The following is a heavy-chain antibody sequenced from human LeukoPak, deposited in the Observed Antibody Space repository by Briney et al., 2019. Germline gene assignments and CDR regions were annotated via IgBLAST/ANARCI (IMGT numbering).Heavy chain of an antibody. Sequence: GGSLRLSCAASGFTFSSYSMNWVRQAPGKGLEWVSYISSSSSTIYYADSVKGRFTISRDNAKNSLYLQMNSLRADDTAVYYCARGLGYGFWSELLYFDYWGQGTLVTVSS. V-gene: IGHV3-48*01. CDR2: ISSSSSTI. D-gene: IGHD3-3*01. CDR3: ARGLGYGFWSELLYFDY. J-gene: IGHJ4*02. CDR1: GFTFSSYS.